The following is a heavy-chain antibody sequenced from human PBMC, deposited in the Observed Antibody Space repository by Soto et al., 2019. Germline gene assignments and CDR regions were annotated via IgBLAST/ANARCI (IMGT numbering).Heavy chain of an antibody. CDR2: INPNSGGT. CDR3: ARASRPNYDILTGFYY. D-gene: IGHD3-9*01. J-gene: IGHJ4*02. V-gene: IGHV1-2*04. CDR1: GYTFTGYY. Sequence: VASVKVSCKASGYTFTGYYMHWVRQAPGQGLEWMGWINPNSGGTNYAQKFQGWVTMTRDTSISTAYMELSRLRSDDTAVYYCARASRPNYDILTGFYYWGQGTLVTVSS.